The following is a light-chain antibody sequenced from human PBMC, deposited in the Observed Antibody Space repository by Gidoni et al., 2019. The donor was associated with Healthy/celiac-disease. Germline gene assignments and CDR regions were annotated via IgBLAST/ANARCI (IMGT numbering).Light chain of an antibody. CDR3: QQRSNWPT. CDR1: QSVSSY. V-gene: IGKV3-11*01. Sequence: EIVLTQSPATLSLSPGERATLSCRASQSVSSYLACYQQKPGQAPRLLIYDASNRATGTPARFSGSGSGTDFTLTISSLEPEDFAVYYCQQRSNWPTCXGXTKVEIK. J-gene: IGKJ4*01. CDR2: DAS.